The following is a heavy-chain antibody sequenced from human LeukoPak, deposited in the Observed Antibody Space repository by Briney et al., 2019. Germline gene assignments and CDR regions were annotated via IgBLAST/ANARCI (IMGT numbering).Heavy chain of an antibody. J-gene: IGHJ4*02. D-gene: IGHD3-9*01. CDR3: ARASRGLLTAYSIDY. Sequence: SETLSLTCTVSGYSISSGYYWGWIRQPPGKGLEWIGNIHHSGSTYYNPSLKSRVTISLDTSTNQFSLKLTSVTAADTAVYYRARASRGLLTAYSIDYWGLGTLVTVSS. CDR2: IHHSGST. CDR1: GYSISSGYY. V-gene: IGHV4-38-2*02.